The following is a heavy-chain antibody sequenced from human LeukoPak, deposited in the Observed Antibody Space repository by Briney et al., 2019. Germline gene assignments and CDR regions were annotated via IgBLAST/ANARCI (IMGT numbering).Heavy chain of an antibody. CDR1: GYTFTGYY. J-gene: IGHJ4*02. CDR3: ARDRRYCSSTSCYTIRVDFDY. CDR2: INPNSGGT. D-gene: IGHD2-2*01. V-gene: IGHV1-2*02. Sequence: ASVKVSCKASGYTFTGYYMHWVRQAPRQGLEWMGWINPNSGGTNYAQKFQGRVTMTRDTSISTAYMELSRLGSDDTAVYYCARDRRYCSSTSCYTIRVDFDYWGQGTLVTVSS.